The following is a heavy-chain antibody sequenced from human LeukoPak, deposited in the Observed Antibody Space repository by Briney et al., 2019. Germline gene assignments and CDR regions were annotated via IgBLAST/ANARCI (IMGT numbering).Heavy chain of an antibody. D-gene: IGHD6-19*01. CDR3: AKGHRIAVAGSFDY. CDR1: GFTFDDYA. V-gene: IGHV3-9*01. CDR2: ISWNSGSI. J-gene: IGHJ4*02. Sequence: GGSLRLSCAASGFTFDDYAMHWVRHAPGKGLEWVSGISWNSGSIGYADSVKGRFTISRDNAKNSLYLQMNSLRAEDTALYYCAKGHRIAVAGSFDYWGQGTLVTVSS.